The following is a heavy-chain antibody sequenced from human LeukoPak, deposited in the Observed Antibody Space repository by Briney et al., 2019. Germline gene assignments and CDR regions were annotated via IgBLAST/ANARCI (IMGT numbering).Heavy chain of an antibody. J-gene: IGHJ2*01. CDR2: IYYSGST. D-gene: IGHD1-26*01. Sequence: PSETLSLTCTVSGGSISSSNYYWGWIRQPPGKGLEWIGYIYYSGSTNYNPSLKSRVTISVDTSKNQFSLKLSSVTAADTAVYYCARHDRAYWYFDLWDRGTLVTVSS. V-gene: IGHV4-61*05. CDR3: ARHDRAYWYFDL. CDR1: GGSISSSNYY.